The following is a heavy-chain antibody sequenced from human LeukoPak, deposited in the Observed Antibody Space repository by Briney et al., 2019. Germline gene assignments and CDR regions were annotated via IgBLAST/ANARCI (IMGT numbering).Heavy chain of an antibody. J-gene: IGHJ4*02. D-gene: IGHD5-12*01. Sequence: ASVKVSCKASGYTFTSYFMHWVRQAPGQGLEWMGVVNPSSGSTTYSQKFQGRVTMTRDTSTSTVYMDLSSLRSEDTAVYYCARDLRGYSGYDYDYWGQGTLVTVSS. CDR3: ARDLRGYSGYDYDY. CDR1: GYTFTSYF. CDR2: VNPSSGST. V-gene: IGHV1-46*01.